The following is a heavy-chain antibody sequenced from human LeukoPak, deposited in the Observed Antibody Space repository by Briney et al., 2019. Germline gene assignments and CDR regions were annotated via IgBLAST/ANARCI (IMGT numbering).Heavy chain of an antibody. J-gene: IGHJ6*03. CDR3: ARVLRYCSGGNCYSGGLGYMDV. Sequence: GGSLGLSCAASGFTFSDYNMRWIRQAPGKGLEWVSSISRSGSTKYYADSVKGRFTISRDNAKNSLFLQMNSLRAEDTAVYYCARVLRYCSGGNCYSGGLGYMDVWGKGTTVTISS. CDR2: ISRSGSTK. D-gene: IGHD2-15*01. CDR1: GFTFSDYN. V-gene: IGHV3-11*01.